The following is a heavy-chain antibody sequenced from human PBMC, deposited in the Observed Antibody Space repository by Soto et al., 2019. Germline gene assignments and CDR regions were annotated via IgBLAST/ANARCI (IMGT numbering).Heavy chain of an antibody. V-gene: IGHV3-23*01. CDR3: AKAMYYDILTGYYTRMYYFDY. CDR1: GFTFSSYA. CDR2: ISGSGGST. D-gene: IGHD3-9*01. Sequence: GGSLRLSCAASGFTFSSYAMSWVRQAPGKGLEWVSAISGSGGSTYYADSVKGRFTISRDNSKNTLYLQMNSLRAEDTAVYYCAKAMYYDILTGYYTRMYYFDYWGQGTLVTVSS. J-gene: IGHJ4*02.